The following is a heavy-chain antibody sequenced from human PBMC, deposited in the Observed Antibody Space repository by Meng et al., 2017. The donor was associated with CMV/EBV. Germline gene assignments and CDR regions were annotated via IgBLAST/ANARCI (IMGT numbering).Heavy chain of an antibody. D-gene: IGHD5-18*01. V-gene: IGHV1-2*02. Sequence: ASVKVSCKASGYTFTGYYMHWVRQAPGQGLEWMGWINPNSGGTNYAQKFQGRVTMTRDTPISTAYMELSRLRSDDTAVYYCARSRIQLWLHHYYYGMDVWGQGTTVTVSS. CDR3: ARSRIQLWLHHYYYGMDV. CDR2: INPNSGGT. CDR1: GYTFTGYY. J-gene: IGHJ6*02.